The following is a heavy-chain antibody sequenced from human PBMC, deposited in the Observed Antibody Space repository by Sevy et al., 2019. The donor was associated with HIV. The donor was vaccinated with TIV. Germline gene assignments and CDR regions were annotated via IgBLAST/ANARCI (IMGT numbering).Heavy chain of an antibody. D-gene: IGHD2-2*01. CDR3: ARHGTVVVPAAPFDY. J-gene: IGHJ4*02. V-gene: IGHV5-51*01. Sequence: GESLKISCKGSGYSFTSYWIGWVRQMPGKGLEWMGIFYPGDSDTRYSPSFQGPVTISADKSISTAYLQWSGLKASDTAMYYCARHGTVVVPAAPFDYWGQGTLVTVSS. CDR1: GYSFTSYW. CDR2: FYPGDSDT.